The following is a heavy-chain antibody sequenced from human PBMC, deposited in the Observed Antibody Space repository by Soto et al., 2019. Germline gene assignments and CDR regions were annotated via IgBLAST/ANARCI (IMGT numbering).Heavy chain of an antibody. CDR3: AKESYYYYYMDV. CDR2: ISWNSGSI. V-gene: IGHV3-9*01. Sequence: GGSLRLSCAASGFTFDDYAMHWVRQAPGKGLEWVSGISWNSGSIGYADSVEGRFTISRDNAKNSLYLQMNSLRAEDTALYYCAKESYYYYYMDVWGKGTTVTVSS. CDR1: GFTFDDYA. J-gene: IGHJ6*03.